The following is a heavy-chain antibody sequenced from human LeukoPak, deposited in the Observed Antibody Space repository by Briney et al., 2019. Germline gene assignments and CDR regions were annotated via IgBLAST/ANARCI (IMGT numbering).Heavy chain of an antibody. CDR2: ISSSGST. CDR1: GDSISSGDYY. Sequence: PSETLSLTCTVSGDSISSGDYYWSWIRQPAGKGLEWIGRISSSGSTNYNPSLKSRVTISVDTSKNQFSLKLSSVTAADTAVYYCARDPRPGYSYAKGFDYWGQGTLVTVSS. CDR3: ARDPRPGYSYAKGFDY. D-gene: IGHD5-18*01. J-gene: IGHJ4*02. V-gene: IGHV4-61*02.